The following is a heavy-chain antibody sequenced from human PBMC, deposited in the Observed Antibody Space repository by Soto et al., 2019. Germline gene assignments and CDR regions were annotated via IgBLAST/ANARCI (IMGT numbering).Heavy chain of an antibody. CDR3: ARDRMDVWFGELSWFDP. V-gene: IGHV1-69*13. CDR2: IIPIFGTA. D-gene: IGHD3-10*01. J-gene: IGHJ5*02. Sequence: GASVKVSCKASGGTFSSYAISWVRLAPGQGLEWMGGIIPIFGTANYAQKFQGRVTITADESTSTAYMELSSLRSEDTAVYYCARDRMDVWFGELSWFDPWGQGTLVTVSS. CDR1: GGTFSSYA.